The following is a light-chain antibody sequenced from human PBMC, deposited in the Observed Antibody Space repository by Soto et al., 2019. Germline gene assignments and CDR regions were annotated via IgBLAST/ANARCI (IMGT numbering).Light chain of an antibody. CDR2: EVN. CDR1: SSDVGGYNS. CDR3: SSYAGSNNVL. V-gene: IGLV2-8*01. J-gene: IGLJ2*01. Sequence: HSVLTQPPSASGSPGQSVTISCTGTSSDVGGYNSVSWYQQHPGKAPKLMIYEVNKRPSGVPDRLSGSKSGNTASLTVSGLQAEDEADYYCSSYAGSNNVLFGGGTKLTVL.